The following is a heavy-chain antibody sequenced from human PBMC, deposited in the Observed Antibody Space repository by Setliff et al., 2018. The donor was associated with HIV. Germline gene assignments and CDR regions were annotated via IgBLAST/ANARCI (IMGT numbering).Heavy chain of an antibody. J-gene: IGHJ3*02. CDR2: IHYTGNT. V-gene: IGHV4-59*08. Sequence: SETLSLTCTVSGASISSYYWSWIRQPPGKGLEWIGCIHYTGNTNYNPSLRSRVTMSTDASKNQLSLKLNSVTAADTAVYYCARHWNYDTGLDPFDIWGQGTMVTVSS. CDR1: GASISSYY. CDR3: ARHWNYDTGLDPFDI. D-gene: IGHD3-22*01.